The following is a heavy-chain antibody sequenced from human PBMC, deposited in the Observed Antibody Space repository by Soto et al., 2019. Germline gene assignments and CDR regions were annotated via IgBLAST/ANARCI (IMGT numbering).Heavy chain of an antibody. D-gene: IGHD6-19*01. V-gene: IGHV3-30-3*01. CDR3: ARENHGEQWLVRYVLHYFDY. Sequence: GGSLRLSCAASGFTFSSYAMHWVRQAPGKGLEWVAVISYDGSNKYYADSVKGRFTISRDNSKNTLYLQMNSLRAEDTAVYYCARENHGEQWLVRYVLHYFDYWGQGTLVTVSS. J-gene: IGHJ4*02. CDR2: ISYDGSNK. CDR1: GFTFSSYA.